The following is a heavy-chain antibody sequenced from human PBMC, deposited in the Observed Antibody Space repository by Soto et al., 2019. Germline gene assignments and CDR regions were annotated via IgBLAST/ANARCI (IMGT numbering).Heavy chain of an antibody. CDR2: ISASGGST. Sequence: PGGSLRLSCAASGFTFSSYAMSWVRQAPGKGLEWVSAISASGGSTYYADSVKGRFTISRDNSKNTLYLQMNSLSAEDTAVYYCAKIRGRYYYYGMDVWGQGPTVTVSS. J-gene: IGHJ6*02. V-gene: IGHV3-23*01. CDR3: AKIRGRYYYYGMDV. D-gene: IGHD2-15*01. CDR1: GFTFSSYA.